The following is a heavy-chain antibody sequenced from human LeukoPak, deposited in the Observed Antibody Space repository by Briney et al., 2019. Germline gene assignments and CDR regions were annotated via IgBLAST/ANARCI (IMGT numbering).Heavy chain of an antibody. D-gene: IGHD3-10*01. CDR3: ARDLFRGTGPAGY. J-gene: IGHJ4*02. V-gene: IGHV3-30*03. CDR1: GFTFSSYS. CDR2: ISYDGSNK. Sequence: GGSLRLSCAASGFTFSSYSMNWVRQAPGKGLEWVAVISYDGSNKYYADSVKGRFTISRDNSKNTLYLQMNSLRAEDTAVYYCARDLFRGTGPAGYWGQGTLVTVSS.